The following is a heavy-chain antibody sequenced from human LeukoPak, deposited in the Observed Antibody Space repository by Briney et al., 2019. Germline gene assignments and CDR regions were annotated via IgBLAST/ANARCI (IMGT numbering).Heavy chain of an antibody. CDR1: GFTFSSYA. CDR2: ISGSGGST. Sequence: GGSLRLSCAASGFTFSSYAMSWVRQAPGKGLEWVSAISGSGGSTYYADSVKGRFTISRDNSKNTLYLQMNSLRAEDTAVYYCAKLSGSYFTDYYYGMDVWGQGTTVTVSS. V-gene: IGHV3-23*01. CDR3: AKLSGSYFTDYYYGMDV. D-gene: IGHD3-10*01. J-gene: IGHJ6*02.